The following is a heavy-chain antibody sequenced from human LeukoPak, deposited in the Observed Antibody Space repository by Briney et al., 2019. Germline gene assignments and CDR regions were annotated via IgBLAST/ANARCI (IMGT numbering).Heavy chain of an antibody. Sequence: AGGSLRLPCAASGFTFTRYALTWVRQARGKGLEWVSTISGNNHVTYYGDSVKGRFSISRDNSKNTLYLQMKSLRDEDTAMYYWAREGSGMYYDNWGEGSLVTVSS. CDR1: GFTFTRYA. V-gene: IGHV3-23*01. D-gene: IGHD1-26*01. CDR2: ISGNNHVT. CDR3: AREGSGMYYDN. J-gene: IGHJ4*02.